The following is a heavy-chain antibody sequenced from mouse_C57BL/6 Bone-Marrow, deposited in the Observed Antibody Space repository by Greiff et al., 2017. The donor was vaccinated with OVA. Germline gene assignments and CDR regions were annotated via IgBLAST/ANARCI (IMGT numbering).Heavy chain of an antibody. CDR1: GYAFTNYL. Sequence: VQLQQSGAELVRPGTSVKVSCKASGYAFTNYLIEWVKQRPGQGLEWIGVINPGSGGTNYNEKFKGKATLTADKSSSTAYMQLSSLTSEDSAVYFCARIYYYGSSYLHYAMDYWGQGTSVTVSS. CDR3: ARIYYYGSSYLHYAMDY. J-gene: IGHJ4*01. D-gene: IGHD1-1*01. CDR2: INPGSGGT. V-gene: IGHV1-54*01.